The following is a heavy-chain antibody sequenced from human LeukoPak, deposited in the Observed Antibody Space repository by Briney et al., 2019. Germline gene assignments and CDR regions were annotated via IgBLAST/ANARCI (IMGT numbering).Heavy chain of an antibody. D-gene: IGHD3-16*01. CDR3: ARERLDRRGGVYAFDI. Sequence: GASVKVSCKASGYTFTGYYMHWVRQAPGQGLEWRAWINPNSGDTKYVQKLQGRVTMTRDTSISIASKELRGLTSDDTAVYYWARERLDRRGGVYAFDIWGQGTMVTVSS. J-gene: IGHJ3*02. CDR1: GYTFTGYY. CDR2: INPNSGDT. V-gene: IGHV1-2*02.